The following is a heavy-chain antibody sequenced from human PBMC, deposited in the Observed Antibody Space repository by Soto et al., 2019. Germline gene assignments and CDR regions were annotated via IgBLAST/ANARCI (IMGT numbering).Heavy chain of an antibody. D-gene: IGHD3-10*01. CDR3: AKDGGLVRFGEFTMDV. J-gene: IGHJ6*02. CDR1: GFTFSSYA. CDR2: ISGSGGST. Sequence: PGGSLRLSCAASGFTFSSYAMSWVRQAPGKGLEWVSAISGSGGSTYYADSVKGRFTISRDNSKNTLYLQMNSLRAEDTAVYYCAKDGGLVRFGEFTMDVWGHGTAVTVSS. V-gene: IGHV3-23*01.